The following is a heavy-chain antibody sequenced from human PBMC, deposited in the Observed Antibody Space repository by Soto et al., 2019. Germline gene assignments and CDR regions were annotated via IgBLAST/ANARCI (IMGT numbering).Heavy chain of an antibody. Sequence: GRSLRVSSAASEFTFIDYGVSCVRQATGKGLEWVANIKQDGSEKYYVDSVKGRFTISRDNAKNSLYLQMNSLRAEDTAVYYCARDLGVLRYFDWFAAFDICGQGTMVTVSS. D-gene: IGHD3-9*01. CDR1: EFTFIDYG. V-gene: IGHV3-7*01. J-gene: IGHJ3*02. CDR2: IKQDGSEK. CDR3: ARDLGVLRYFDWFAAFDI.